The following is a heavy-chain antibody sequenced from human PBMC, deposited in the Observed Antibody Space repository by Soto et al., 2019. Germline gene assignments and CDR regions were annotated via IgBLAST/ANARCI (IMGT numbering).Heavy chain of an antibody. J-gene: IGHJ4*02. CDR3: ATGPSNGWNYFDY. CDR1: GFTFSSYA. Sequence: EVQLLESGGGWVQPGGSLRLSGAAPGFTFSSYAMSWVRRAPGKGLEWVSAISGSGGSTYYADSVKGRFTISRDNSKNTLYLQMNSLRAEDTAVYYCATGPSNGWNYFDYWGQGTLVTVSS. D-gene: IGHD6-19*01. CDR2: ISGSGGST. V-gene: IGHV3-23*01.